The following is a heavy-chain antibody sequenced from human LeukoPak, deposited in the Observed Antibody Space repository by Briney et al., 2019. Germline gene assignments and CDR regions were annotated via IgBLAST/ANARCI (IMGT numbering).Heavy chain of an antibody. Sequence: GGSLRLSCAASGFTFSSYGMHWVRQAPGKGLEWVAVIWYDGSNKYYTDSVKGRFTISRDNSKNTLYLQMNSLRAEDTAVYYCARPFSSGRNDAFDIWGQGTMVTVSS. CDR3: ARPFSSGRNDAFDI. CDR1: GFTFSSYG. CDR2: IWYDGSNK. J-gene: IGHJ3*02. D-gene: IGHD3-10*01. V-gene: IGHV3-33*01.